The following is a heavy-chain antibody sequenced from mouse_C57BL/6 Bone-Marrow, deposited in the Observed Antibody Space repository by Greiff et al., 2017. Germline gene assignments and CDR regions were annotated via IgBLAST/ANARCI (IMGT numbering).Heavy chain of an antibody. CDR2: IDPENGDT. Sequence: VQLQQSGAELVRPGASVKLSCTASGFNIKDDYMHWVKQRPEQGLEWIGWIDPENGDTEYAPKFQGKATITVDTSSNTAYLQLSSLTSEDTAVYYCTRFAYWGQGTLVTVSA. J-gene: IGHJ3*01. V-gene: IGHV14-4*01. CDR1: GFNIKDDY. CDR3: TRFAY.